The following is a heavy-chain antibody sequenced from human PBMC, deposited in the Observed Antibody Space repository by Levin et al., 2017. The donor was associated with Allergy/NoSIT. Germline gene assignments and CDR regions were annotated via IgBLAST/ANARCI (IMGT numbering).Heavy chain of an antibody. J-gene: IGHJ6*03. CDR1: GYNFAGDW. CDR2: IYPRDSDA. Sequence: GESLKISCTGFGYNFAGDWIAWVRQMPGKGLEWMGIIYPRDSDARYSPSFEGQVTISADKSISTTYLQWSSLRPSDTAMYYCARQLRATETTHYYYYMDVGQWDHGHRLL. D-gene: IGHD1-1*01. V-gene: IGHV5-51*01. CDR3: ARQLRATETTHYYYYMDV.